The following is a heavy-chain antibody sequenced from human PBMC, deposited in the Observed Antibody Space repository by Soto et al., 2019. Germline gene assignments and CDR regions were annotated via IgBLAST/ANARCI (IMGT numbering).Heavy chain of an antibody. D-gene: IGHD3-9*01. CDR1: GFTFINYA. V-gene: IGHV3-23*01. J-gene: IGHJ4*02. Sequence: GGSLRLCCAASGFTFINYAMTWVRQAPGEGLEWVSTISGNGASTHYADSVKGRFSISRDNSKDTLYLEMNSLRAEDTAIYFCAKDPSTGSADFWGQGTLVTVSS. CDR2: ISGNGAST. CDR3: AKDPSTGSADF.